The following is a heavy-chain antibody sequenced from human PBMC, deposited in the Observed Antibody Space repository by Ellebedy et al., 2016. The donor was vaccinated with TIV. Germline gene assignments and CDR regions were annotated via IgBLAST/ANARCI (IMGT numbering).Heavy chain of an antibody. V-gene: IGHV3-21*01. J-gene: IGHJ4*02. CDR2: ISSSSSYI. CDR1: GFTFSSYS. D-gene: IGHD1-14*01. Sequence: GESLKISCAASGFTFSSYSMNWVRQAPGKGLEWVSSISSSSSYIYYADSVKGRFTISRDNAKNSLYLQMNSLRAEDTAVYYCARDFKSGPGYWGQGTLVTVSS. CDR3: ARDFKSGPGY.